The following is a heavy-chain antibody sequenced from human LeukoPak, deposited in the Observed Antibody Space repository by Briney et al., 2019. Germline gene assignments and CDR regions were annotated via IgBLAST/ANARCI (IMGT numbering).Heavy chain of an antibody. Sequence: KASETLSLTCAVYGASFSGYYWSWLRQPPGKGLEWIGEINHSGSTNYNPSLKSRVTISVDTSKNQFSLKVSSVTAADTAVYYCARAMVRGGHYVWGQGTLVTVSS. D-gene: IGHD3-10*01. CDR1: GASFSGYY. J-gene: IGHJ4*02. CDR3: ARAMVRGGHYV. V-gene: IGHV4-34*01. CDR2: INHSGST.